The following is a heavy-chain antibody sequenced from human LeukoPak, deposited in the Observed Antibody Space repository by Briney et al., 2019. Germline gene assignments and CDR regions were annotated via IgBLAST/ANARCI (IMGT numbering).Heavy chain of an antibody. Sequence: ASVKVSCKASGYTFTSYDINWVRQATGQGLEWMGWMNPNSGNTGYAQEFQGRVTMTRNTSISTAYMELSSLRSEDTAVYYCTTDGIAVAGTYYYYGMDVWGQGTTVTVSS. CDR1: GYTFTSYD. CDR2: MNPNSGNT. D-gene: IGHD6-19*01. J-gene: IGHJ6*02. V-gene: IGHV1-8*01. CDR3: TTDGIAVAGTYYYYGMDV.